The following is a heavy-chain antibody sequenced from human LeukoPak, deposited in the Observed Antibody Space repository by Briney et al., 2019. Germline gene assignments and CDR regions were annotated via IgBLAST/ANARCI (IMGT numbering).Heavy chain of an antibody. CDR2: IYSGGST. V-gene: IGHV3-53*01. D-gene: IGHD3-22*01. CDR1: GFTVSSNY. Sequence: GGSLRLSCAASGFTVSSNYMSWVRQAPGKGLEWVSVIYSGGSTYYADSVKGRFTISRDNSKNTLYLQMNSLRAEDTAVYHCARGGRVVVIPFDYWGQGTLVTVSS. J-gene: IGHJ4*02. CDR3: ARGGRVVVIPFDY.